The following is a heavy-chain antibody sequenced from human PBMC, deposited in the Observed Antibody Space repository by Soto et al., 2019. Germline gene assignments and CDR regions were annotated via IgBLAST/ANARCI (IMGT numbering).Heavy chain of an antibody. V-gene: IGHV3-33*01. Sequence: GGSLRLSCAASGFTFSSYGMHWVRQAPGKGLEWVAVIWYDGSNKYYADSVKGRFTISRDNSKNTLYLQMNSLRAEDTAVYYCERWDEYCTNGVCYTGHYYYGMDVWGQGTTVTVSS. CDR1: GFTFSSYG. J-gene: IGHJ6*02. CDR2: IWYDGSNK. CDR3: ERWDEYCTNGVCYTGHYYYGMDV. D-gene: IGHD2-8*01.